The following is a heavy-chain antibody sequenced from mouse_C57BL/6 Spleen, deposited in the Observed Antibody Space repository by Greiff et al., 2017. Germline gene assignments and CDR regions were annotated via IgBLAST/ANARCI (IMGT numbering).Heavy chain of an antibody. D-gene: IGHD3-3*01. Sequence: EVKLVESGEGLVKPGGSLKLSCAASGFTFSSYAMSWVRQTPEKRLEWVAYISSGGDYIYYADTVKGRFTISRDNARNTLYLQMSSLKAEDTAMYYCTREGGRGFAYWGQGTLVTVSA. CDR3: TREGGRGFAY. V-gene: IGHV5-9-1*02. CDR1: GFTFSSYA. CDR2: ISSGGDYI. J-gene: IGHJ3*01.